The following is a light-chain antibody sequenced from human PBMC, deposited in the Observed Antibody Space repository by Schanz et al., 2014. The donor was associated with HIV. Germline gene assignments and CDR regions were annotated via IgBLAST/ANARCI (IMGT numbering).Light chain of an antibody. CDR1: SSNIGSNY. Sequence: QSVLTQPPSASGTPGQRVTISCSGSSSNIGSNYVYWYQQLPGTAPKLLIYRNNQRPSGVPARFSGSKSGSSASLAISGLQDEDEADYYCLSYDRSLSGPYLFGTGTKLTVL. CDR2: RNN. CDR3: LSYDRSLSGPYL. V-gene: IGLV1-47*01. J-gene: IGLJ1*01.